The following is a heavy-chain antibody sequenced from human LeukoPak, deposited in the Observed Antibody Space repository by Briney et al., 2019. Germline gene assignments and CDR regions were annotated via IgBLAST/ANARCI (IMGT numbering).Heavy chain of an antibody. V-gene: IGHV4-34*01. J-gene: IGHJ4*02. CDR3: ASGGVGAFFDY. Sequence: KSSETLSLTCAVYGGSFSGYYWSWIRQPPGKGLEWIGEINHSGSTNYNPSLKSRVTISVGTSKNQFSLKLSSVTAADTAVYYCASGGVGAFFDYWGQGTLVTVSS. CDR2: INHSGST. D-gene: IGHD1-26*01. CDR1: GGSFSGYY.